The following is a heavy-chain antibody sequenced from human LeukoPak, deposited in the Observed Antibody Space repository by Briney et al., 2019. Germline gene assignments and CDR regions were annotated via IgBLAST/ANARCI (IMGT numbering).Heavy chain of an antibody. Sequence: GASVKVSCKASGYTFTSYDFNWVRQATGQRPEWMGWMSPNSGDTGYAQKFQDRVTMTRNTSISTAYMGLSSRRSDDTAVYYCARGPPNWGYDYWGPGTLVTVSS. CDR3: ARGPPNWGYDY. V-gene: IGHV1-8*01. J-gene: IGHJ4*02. D-gene: IGHD7-27*01. CDR2: MSPNSGDT. CDR1: GYTFTSYD.